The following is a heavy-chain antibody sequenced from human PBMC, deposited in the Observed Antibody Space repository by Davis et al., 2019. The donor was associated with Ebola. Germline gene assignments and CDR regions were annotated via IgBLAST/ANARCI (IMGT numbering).Heavy chain of an antibody. Sequence: GESLKISCAASGFTFSLYSMNCVRQAPGKGLEWVSYISSSGTIYYTDSVKGRFTISRDNGKNSLYLQMNSLRDEDTAVYYCARDDVVVVTATFDYWSQGTLVTVSS. CDR3: ARDDVVVVTATFDY. D-gene: IGHD2-15*01. CDR2: ISSSGTI. J-gene: IGHJ4*02. V-gene: IGHV3-48*02. CDR1: GFTFSLYS.